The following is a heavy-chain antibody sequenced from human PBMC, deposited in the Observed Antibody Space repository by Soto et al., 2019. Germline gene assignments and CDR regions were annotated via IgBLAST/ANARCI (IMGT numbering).Heavy chain of an antibody. CDR2: IYFRGTT. Sequence: SETLSLTCTVSGGSISSYYWSWIRQPPGKGLEWIGYIYFRGTTNYNPSLKSRVTISVDTSKNQFSLKLNSMTAADTAVYYCARHNYGSGSTYFDYWGQGTMVTVSS. CDR1: GGSISSYY. J-gene: IGHJ4*03. CDR3: ARHNYGSGSTYFDY. D-gene: IGHD3-10*01. V-gene: IGHV4-59*08.